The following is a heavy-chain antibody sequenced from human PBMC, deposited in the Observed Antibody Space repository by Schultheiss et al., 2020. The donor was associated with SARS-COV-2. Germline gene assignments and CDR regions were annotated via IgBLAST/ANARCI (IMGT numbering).Heavy chain of an antibody. D-gene: IGHD6-19*01. V-gene: IGHV5-51*01. CDR3: ARLEYSSGWYGPVGY. J-gene: IGHJ4*02. CDR2: IYPGDSDT. Sequence: GESLKISCKASGYIYTSYWIAWVRQMPGKGLEWMGIIYPGDSDTRYSPSFQGQVTISADKSISTAYLQWSSLKASDTAMYYCARLEYSSGWYGPVGYWGQGTLVTVSS. CDR1: GYIYTSYW.